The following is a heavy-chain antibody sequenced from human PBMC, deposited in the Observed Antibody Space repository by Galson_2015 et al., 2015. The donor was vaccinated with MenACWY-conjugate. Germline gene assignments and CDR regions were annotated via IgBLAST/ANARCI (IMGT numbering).Heavy chain of an antibody. CDR1: GFTVNMYT. CDR2: ISGGTSHI. J-gene: IGHJ6*02. CDR3: ARHGPYSNGRYSGMDV. D-gene: IGHD4-11*01. V-gene: IGHV3-21*01. Sequence: SLRLSCAASGFTVNMYTMDWVRQAPGEGLEWVSSISGGTSHIAYADSVKGRLTISRDNAKNSLYLQMSSLRAEDTAVYYCARHGPYSNGRYSGMDVWGQGTTVTVSS.